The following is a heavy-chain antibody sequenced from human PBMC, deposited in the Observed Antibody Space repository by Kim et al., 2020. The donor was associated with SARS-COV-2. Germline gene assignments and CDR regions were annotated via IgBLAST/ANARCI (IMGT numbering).Heavy chain of an antibody. CDR1: GFTFGDYA. V-gene: IGHV3-9*01. CDR3: AKDRYSSGYADAFDI. Sequence: GGSLRLSCAASGFTFGDYAMHWVRQAPGKGLEWVSGISWNSGSIGYADSVKGRFTISRDNAKNSLYLQMNSLRAEDTALYYCAKDRYSSGYADAFDIWGQGTMVTVSS. CDR2: ISWNSGSI. J-gene: IGHJ3*02. D-gene: IGHD3-22*01.